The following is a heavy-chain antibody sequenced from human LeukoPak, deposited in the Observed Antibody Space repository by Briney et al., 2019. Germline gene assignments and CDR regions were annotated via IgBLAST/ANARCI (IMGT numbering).Heavy chain of an antibody. Sequence: KPGWSLRLSCAASGFTFSSYSMNWVRQAPGKGLEWVSSISSSSSYIYYADSVKGRFTISRDNAKNSLYLQMNSLRAEDTAVYYCARDHGSGTIDYWGQGTLVTVSS. D-gene: IGHD3-10*01. J-gene: IGHJ4*02. CDR1: GFTFSSYS. V-gene: IGHV3-21*01. CDR2: ISSSSSYI. CDR3: ARDHGSGTIDY.